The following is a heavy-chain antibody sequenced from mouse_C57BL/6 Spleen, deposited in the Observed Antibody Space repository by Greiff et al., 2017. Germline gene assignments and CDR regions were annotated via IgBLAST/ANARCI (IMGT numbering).Heavy chain of an antibody. Sequence: EVQLQESVAELVRPGASVKLSCTASGFNIKNTYMHWVKQRPEQGLEWIGRIDPANGNTKYAPKFQGKATITADTSSNTAYLQLSSLTSEDTAIYYCAFMVTTSGYAMDYWGQGTSVTVSS. CDR1: GFNIKNTY. CDR3: AFMVTTSGYAMDY. CDR2: IDPANGNT. D-gene: IGHD2-2*01. V-gene: IGHV14-3*01. J-gene: IGHJ4*01.